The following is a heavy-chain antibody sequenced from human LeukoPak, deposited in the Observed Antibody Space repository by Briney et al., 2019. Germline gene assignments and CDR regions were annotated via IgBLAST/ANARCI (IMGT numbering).Heavy chain of an antibody. J-gene: IGHJ4*02. CDR1: GFTFSSYG. D-gene: IGHD2-2*01. CDR3: ARDRAREYLMYY. V-gene: IGHV3-33*01. CDR2: IWYDGSNK. Sequence: GGSLRLSCAASGFTFSSYGMHWVRQAPGKGLEWVAVIWYDGSNKYYADSVRGRFTFSRDNSKNTLCLQMNSLRAEDTAVYYYARDRAREYLMYYWGQATLVTVSS.